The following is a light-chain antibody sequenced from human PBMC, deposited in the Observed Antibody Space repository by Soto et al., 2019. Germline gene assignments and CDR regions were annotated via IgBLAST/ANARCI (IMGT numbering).Light chain of an antibody. J-gene: IGKJ4*01. CDR1: QNIGRW. V-gene: IGKV1-5*01. CDR2: DAS. Sequence: DIQMTQFPSTLSASVGDRVTITCRASQNIGRWLAWFQQRPGKAPKLLIYDASSLESGVPSKFSGSGSGTEFTLTISSLQPDDFATYYCQQYSSFPFTFGGGTKVDIK. CDR3: QQYSSFPFT.